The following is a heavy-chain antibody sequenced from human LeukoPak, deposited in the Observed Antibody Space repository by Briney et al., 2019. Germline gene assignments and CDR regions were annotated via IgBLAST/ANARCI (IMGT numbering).Heavy chain of an antibody. D-gene: IGHD4-23*01. CDR3: VRNDGDNSFDI. J-gene: IGHJ3*02. CDR1: RFIFSTYS. CDR2: ISSGSTNI. V-gene: IGHV3-48*01. Sequence: QPGGSLRLSCAASRFIFSTYSMNWVRRAPGRGLEWVSYISSGSTNIYYKDSVKGRFIVSRHNAKNTLYLHMASLRAEDTDVYYWVRNDGDNSFDIWGQGTMVIVSS.